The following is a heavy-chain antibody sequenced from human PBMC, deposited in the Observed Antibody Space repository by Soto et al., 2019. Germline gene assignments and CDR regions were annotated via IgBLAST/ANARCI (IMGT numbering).Heavy chain of an antibody. CDR1: GFTFSSYG. V-gene: IGHV3-30*18. J-gene: IGHJ4*02. D-gene: IGHD3-16*01. CDR2: ISYDGSNK. Sequence: GGSLRLSCAASGFTFSSYGMHWVRQAPGKGLEWVAVISYDGSNKYYADSVKGRFTISRDNSKNTLYLQMNSLRAEDTAVYYCAKDYIWFPYYFDYWGQGTLVTVS. CDR3: AKDYIWFPYYFDY.